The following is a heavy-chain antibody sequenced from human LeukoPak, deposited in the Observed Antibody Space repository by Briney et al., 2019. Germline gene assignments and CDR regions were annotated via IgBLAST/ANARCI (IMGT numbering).Heavy chain of an antibody. V-gene: IGHV1-69*01. CDR3: ARADIVVVPAAHIGGADY. Sequence: SVKVSCKASGGTFSSHAISWVRQAPGQGLEWMGGIIPIFGTANYAQKFQGRVTITADESTSTAYMELSSLRSEDTAVYYCARADIVVVPAAHIGGADYWGQGTLVTVSS. J-gene: IGHJ4*02. D-gene: IGHD2-2*01. CDR1: GGTFSSHA. CDR2: IIPIFGTA.